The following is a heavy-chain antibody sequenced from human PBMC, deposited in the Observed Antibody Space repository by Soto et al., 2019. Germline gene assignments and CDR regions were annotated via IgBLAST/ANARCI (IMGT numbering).Heavy chain of an antibody. CDR1: GFTFSNAW. D-gene: IGHD5-12*01. CDR3: TGENYSGYAG. CDR2: IKSKTDGGTT. J-gene: IGHJ4*02. V-gene: IGHV3-15*01. Sequence: TGGSRRLSCAASGFTFSNAWMSWVRQAPGKGLEWVGRIKSKTDGGTTDYAAPVKGRFTISRDDSKNTLYLQMNSLKTEDTAVYYCTGENYSGYAGWGQGTLVTVSS.